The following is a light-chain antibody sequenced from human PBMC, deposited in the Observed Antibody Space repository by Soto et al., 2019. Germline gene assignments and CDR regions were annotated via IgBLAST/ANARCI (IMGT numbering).Light chain of an antibody. V-gene: IGLV3-25*03. CDR2: KDS. CDR3: QSADSSGLNYV. Sequence: SYELTQPPSVSVSPGQTARITCSGDTLPKGYANWYQQKPGQAPVLVIYKDSERPSGIPERFSGSSSGTTVTLTISGVQAEDEADYYCQSADSSGLNYVFGTGTKVTVL. CDR1: TLPKGY. J-gene: IGLJ1*01.